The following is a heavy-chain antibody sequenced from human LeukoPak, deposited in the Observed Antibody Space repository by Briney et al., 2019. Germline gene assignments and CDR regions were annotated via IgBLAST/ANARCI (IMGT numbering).Heavy chain of an antibody. CDR3: ARLGPGYYDSSGYRGAFDI. V-gene: IGHV5-51*01. CDR2: IYPGDSDT. D-gene: IGHD3-22*01. Sequence: GESLKISCKGSGYSFTNYWIGWVRQMPGKGLEWMGIIYPGDSDTRYSPSFQGQVTISADKSISTAYLQWSSLKASDTAMYYCARLGPGYYDSSGYRGAFDIWGQGTMVTVSS. J-gene: IGHJ3*02. CDR1: GYSFTNYW.